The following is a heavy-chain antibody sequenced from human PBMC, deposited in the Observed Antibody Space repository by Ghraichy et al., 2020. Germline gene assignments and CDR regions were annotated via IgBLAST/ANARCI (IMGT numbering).Heavy chain of an antibody. CDR3: ARGGLSIRYFDWSANYYYGMDV. CDR2: IYHSGST. Sequence: SETLSLTCAVSGYSISSGYYWGWIRQPPGKGLEWIGSIYHSGSTYYNPSLKSRVTISVDTSKNQFSLKLSSVTAADTAVYYCARGGLSIRYFDWSANYYYGMDVWGQGTTVTVSS. D-gene: IGHD3-9*01. J-gene: IGHJ6*02. CDR1: GYSISSGYY. V-gene: IGHV4-38-2*01.